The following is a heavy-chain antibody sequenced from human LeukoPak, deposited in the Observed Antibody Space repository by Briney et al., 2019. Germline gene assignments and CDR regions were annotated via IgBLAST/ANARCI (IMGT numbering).Heavy chain of an antibody. CDR2: TYYRSKWYN. V-gene: IGHV6-1*01. CDR1: GDSVSSNSAA. D-gene: IGHD3-10*01. J-gene: IGHJ4*02. Sequence: SQTLSLTCAISGDSVSSNSAAWNWIRQSPSRGLEWLGRTYYRSKWYNDYAVSVKSRITINPDTSENQFSLQLNSVTPEDTAVYYCARSSASTYYYGSGTFDYWGQGTLVTVSS. CDR3: ARSSASTYYYGSGTFDY.